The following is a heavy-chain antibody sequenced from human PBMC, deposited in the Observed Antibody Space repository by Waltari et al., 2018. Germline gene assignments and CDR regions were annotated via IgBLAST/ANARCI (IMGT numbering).Heavy chain of an antibody. CDR1: GGTFSSYP. D-gene: IGHD4-17*01. CDR3: ARDLSYGDYGDY. Sequence: QVQLVQSGAEVKKPGSSVQVSCKASGGTFSSYPIRWVRQAPGQGLEWMGRIIPIFGTANYAQKFQGRVTITADKSTSTAYMELSSLRSEDTAVYYCARDLSYGDYGDYWGQGTLVTVSS. V-gene: IGHV1-69*13. J-gene: IGHJ4*02. CDR2: IIPIFGTA.